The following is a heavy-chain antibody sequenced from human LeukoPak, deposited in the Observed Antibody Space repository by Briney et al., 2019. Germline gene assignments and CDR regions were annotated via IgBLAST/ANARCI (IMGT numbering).Heavy chain of an antibody. D-gene: IGHD1-26*01. CDR1: GFTFSGSA. V-gene: IGHV3-73*01. Sequence: GGSLRLSCAASGFTFSGSAVHWVRQSSGKGLEWVGHIDKKDNFYATTSAASVTGRFTISRDDSKNTAYLQMNSLKTEDTALYYCTRDSGTYNWLDPWGQGTLVTVSS. CDR2: IDKKDNFYAT. J-gene: IGHJ5*02. CDR3: TRDSGTYNWLDP.